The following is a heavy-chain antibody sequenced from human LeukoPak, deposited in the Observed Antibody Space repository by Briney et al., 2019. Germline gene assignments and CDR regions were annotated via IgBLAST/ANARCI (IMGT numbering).Heavy chain of an antibody. D-gene: IGHD1-14*01. V-gene: IGHV4-4*07. CDR1: GGSISSYY. CDR2: IYTSGST. CDR3: AKTGTYGSKAFDI. J-gene: IGHJ3*02. Sequence: SSETLSLTCTVSGGSISSYYWSWIRQPAGKGLEWIGLIYTSGSTNYNPSLKSRVTMSVDTSKNQFSLKLSSVTAADTAVYYCAKTGTYGSKAFDIWGQGTMVTVSS.